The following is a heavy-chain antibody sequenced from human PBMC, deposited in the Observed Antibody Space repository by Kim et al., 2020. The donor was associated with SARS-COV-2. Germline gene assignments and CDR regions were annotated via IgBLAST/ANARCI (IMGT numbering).Heavy chain of an antibody. Sequence: KYYANSVKSRFTISRDNSKNTLYLQMNSLRAEDTAVYYCAKDYRGYFDYWGQGTLVTVSS. J-gene: IGHJ4*02. V-gene: IGHV3-30-3*02. CDR3: AKDYRGYFDY. CDR2: K. D-gene: IGHD1-26*01.